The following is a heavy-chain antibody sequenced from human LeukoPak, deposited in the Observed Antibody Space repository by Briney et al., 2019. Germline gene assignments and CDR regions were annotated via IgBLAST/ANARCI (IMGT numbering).Heavy chain of an antibody. Sequence: PGRSLRLSCAASGFTFSDYGVHWVRQAPGKGLEWVAVISYNGNDKYYGDSVKGRFTISRDNSKNTMYLQMNSLRVEDTAVYYCAKDSGGGNYIAEKDYWGQGTLVTVSS. CDR2: ISYNGNDK. J-gene: IGHJ4*02. V-gene: IGHV3-30*18. CDR1: GFTFSDYG. D-gene: IGHD1-26*01. CDR3: AKDSGGGNYIAEKDY.